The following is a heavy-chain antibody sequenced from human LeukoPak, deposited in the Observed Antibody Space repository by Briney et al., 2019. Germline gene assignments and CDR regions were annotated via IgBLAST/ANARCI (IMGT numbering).Heavy chain of an antibody. V-gene: IGHV3-11*01. CDR2: ISSRTGTI. D-gene: IGHD1-26*01. Sequence: LSLTCAVYGGSFSGYYWSWIRQPPGKGLEWVSYISSRTGTIYYADSVKGRFTISRDNAENSLLLQMNSLRAEDTAVYYCARDSAVGAFDYWGQGTLVTVSS. CDR1: GGSFSGYY. CDR3: ARDSAVGAFDY. J-gene: IGHJ4*02.